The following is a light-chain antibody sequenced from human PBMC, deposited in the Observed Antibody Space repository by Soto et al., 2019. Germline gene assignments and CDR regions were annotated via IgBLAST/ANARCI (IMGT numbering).Light chain of an antibody. Sequence: QSALTQPASVSGSPGPSITISCTGTSSDVGIYNLVSWYQQHPGKAPKLMIYEVSKRPSGVSNRFSGSKSGNTASLTISGLQAEDEADYYCCSYAGSITPYVFGTGTKVTV. J-gene: IGLJ1*01. CDR1: SSDVGIYNL. CDR2: EVS. CDR3: CSYAGSITPYV. V-gene: IGLV2-23*02.